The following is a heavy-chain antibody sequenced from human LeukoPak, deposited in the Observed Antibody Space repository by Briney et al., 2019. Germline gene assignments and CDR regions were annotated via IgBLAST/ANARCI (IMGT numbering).Heavy chain of an antibody. CDR2: ISYDGSNK. J-gene: IGHJ4*02. CDR1: GFTFSSYA. Sequence: PGRSLRLSCAASGFTFSSYAMHWVRQAPGKGLEWVGVISYDGSNKYYADSVKGRFTISRDNSTNTLYLQMNSLRAEDTAVYYCARGSKFGSGWGHFDYCGQGSLVTVSS. V-gene: IGHV3-30*01. CDR3: ARGSKFGSGWGHFDY. D-gene: IGHD6-19*01.